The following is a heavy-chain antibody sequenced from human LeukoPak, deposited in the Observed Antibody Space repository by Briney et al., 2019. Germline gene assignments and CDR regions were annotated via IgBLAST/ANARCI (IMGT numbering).Heavy chain of an antibody. CDR1: GGSISSYY. J-gene: IGHJ3*02. D-gene: IGHD5-18*01. CDR3: ARHRGYSYGYDAFDI. V-gene: IGHV4-59*08. Sequence: KASETLSLTCSVSGGSISSYYWSWIRQPPGKGLEWIGYIYYSGSTNYNPSLKSRVTISVDTSKNQFSLKLSSVTAADTAVYYCARHRGYSYGYDAFDIWGQGTMVTVSS. CDR2: IYYSGST.